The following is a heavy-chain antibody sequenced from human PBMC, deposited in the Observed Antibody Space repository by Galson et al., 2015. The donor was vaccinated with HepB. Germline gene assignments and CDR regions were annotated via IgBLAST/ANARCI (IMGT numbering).Heavy chain of an antibody. V-gene: IGHV3-48*04. Sequence: SLRLSCAASGFTFSSYSMNWVRQAPGRGLEWVSHISSSSSAIYYADSVKGRFTISRDNAKNSLYLEMNNLRVEDTAVYYCARNIAGRLTTHSSWGQGTLVTVSS. CDR2: ISSSSSAI. D-gene: IGHD6-6*01. CDR1: GFTFSSYS. CDR3: ARNIAGRLTTHSS. J-gene: IGHJ4*02.